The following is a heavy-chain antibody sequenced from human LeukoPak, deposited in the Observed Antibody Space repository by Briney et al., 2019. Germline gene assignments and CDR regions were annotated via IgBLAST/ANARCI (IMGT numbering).Heavy chain of an antibody. J-gene: IGHJ4*02. Sequence: GESLRSSSQGSGYGFTSYWISWVRPVPGKGGEWMGRVDPSDSYTNYSPSFQGHVTISADTSISTAYLRWNSLKASATAMYYCARGDIFTGYYWVYWGQGTLVTVSS. CDR1: GYGFTSYW. V-gene: IGHV5-10-1*01. D-gene: IGHD3-9*01. CDR3: ARGDIFTGYYWVY. CDR2: VDPSDSYT.